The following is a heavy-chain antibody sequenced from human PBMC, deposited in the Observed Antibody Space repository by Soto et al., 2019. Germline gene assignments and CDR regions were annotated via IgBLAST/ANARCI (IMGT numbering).Heavy chain of an antibody. CDR2: ISNSDYTT. D-gene: IGHD1-26*01. CDR1: GITLSDNY. CDR3: ARGKLDVDY. V-gene: IGHV3-11*01. J-gene: IGHJ4*02. Sequence: QVHLVASGGGLVKPGGSLRLSCVASGITLSDNYMTWIRQAPGKGLEWLSYISNSDYTTYYADSVNGRFTISRDNAKNTRYLQRNALTGEDTFVYDCARGKLDVDYWVQGILVTVSS.